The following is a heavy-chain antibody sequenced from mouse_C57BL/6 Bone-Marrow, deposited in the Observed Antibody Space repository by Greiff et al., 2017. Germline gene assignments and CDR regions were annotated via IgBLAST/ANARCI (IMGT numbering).Heavy chain of an antibody. CDR1: GFTFSSYG. D-gene: IGHD1-1*01. J-gene: IGHJ2*01. CDR3: ARQIYYYGLYYFDY. V-gene: IGHV5-6*02. Sequence: EVMLVESGGDLVKPGGSLKLSCAASGFTFSSYGMSWVRQTPDKRLEWVATISSGGSYTYSPDSVKGRFTISRDNAKNTLYLQMSSLKSEDTAMYYCARQIYYYGLYYFDYWGQGTTLTVSS. CDR2: ISSGGSYT.